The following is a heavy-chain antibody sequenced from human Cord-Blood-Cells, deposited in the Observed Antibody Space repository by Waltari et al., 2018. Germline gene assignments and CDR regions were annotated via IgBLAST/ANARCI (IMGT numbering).Heavy chain of an antibody. CDR2: ISCSGDST. CDR1: GFTFSSYA. CDR3: AKDQGHSGSYYYFDY. V-gene: IGHV3-23*01. D-gene: IGHD1-26*01. J-gene: IGHJ4*02. Sequence: EVQLLESGGGLVQPGGSLRLSCTASGFTFSSYAMSWVRPAPEERLEWVSAISCSGDSTYSADSVKCRFTISRDNSKNTLYLQMNSLRAEDTAVYYCAKDQGHSGSYYYFDYWGQGTLVTVSS.